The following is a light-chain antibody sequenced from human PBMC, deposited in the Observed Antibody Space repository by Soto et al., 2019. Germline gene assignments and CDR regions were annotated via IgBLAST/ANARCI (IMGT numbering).Light chain of an antibody. Sequence: EIVVTQSPATLSLSPGERATLSCSASQSVTNSLAWYQQKPGQAPRLLVYDASNRATGIPTRFSGSGSGTDFTLTISNLEPEDFAVYYCQQHISWPLTFGGGTKVEIK. CDR3: QQHISWPLT. V-gene: IGKV3-11*01. CDR2: DAS. J-gene: IGKJ4*01. CDR1: QSVTNS.